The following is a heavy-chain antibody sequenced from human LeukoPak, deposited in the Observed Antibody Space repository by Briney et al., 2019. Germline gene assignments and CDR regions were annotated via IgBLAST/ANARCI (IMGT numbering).Heavy chain of an antibody. J-gene: IGHJ4*02. D-gene: IGHD2-21*02. CDR1: GFTLSSYW. CDR3: ANGPLMQDLVVTAIPGMW. V-gene: IGHV3-74*01. Sequence: PGGSLRLSCAASGFTLSSYWMYWVRQAPGKGLVWVSLVSLDGSTTTYADSVKGRFTISRDNAKNTLFLQMNSLKAEDTAVYYCANGPLMQDLVVTAIPGMWWGQGTLVTVSS. CDR2: VSLDGSTT.